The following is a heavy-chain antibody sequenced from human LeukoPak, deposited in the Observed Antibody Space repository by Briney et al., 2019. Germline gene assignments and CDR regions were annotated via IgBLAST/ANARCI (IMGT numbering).Heavy chain of an antibody. D-gene: IGHD2-2*01. J-gene: IGHJ4*02. CDR1: GFTYSSYS. CDR3: ARESWDIVVVPAALDY. Sequence: GGSLRLSCAASGFTYSSYSMNWVRQAPGKGLEWVSSISSSSSYIYYADSVKGRFTISRDNAKNSLYLQMNSLRAEDTAVYYCARESWDIVVVPAALDYWGQGTLVTVSS. CDR2: ISSSSSYI. V-gene: IGHV3-21*01.